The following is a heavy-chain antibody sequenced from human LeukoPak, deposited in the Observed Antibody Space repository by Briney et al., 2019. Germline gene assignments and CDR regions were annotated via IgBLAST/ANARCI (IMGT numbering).Heavy chain of an antibody. V-gene: IGHV4-39*01. CDR2: IHYSGST. D-gene: IGHD1-26*01. CDR3: ARPTVGATTGFDY. Sequence: PSETLSLTCTVSGGSISSSSYYWGWIRQSPGKGLEWIGSIHYSGSTYYNPSLKSRVTISVDTSKNQFSLKLSSVTAADTAVYYCARPTVGATTGFDYWGQGTLVTVSS. J-gene: IGHJ4*02. CDR1: GGSISSSSYY.